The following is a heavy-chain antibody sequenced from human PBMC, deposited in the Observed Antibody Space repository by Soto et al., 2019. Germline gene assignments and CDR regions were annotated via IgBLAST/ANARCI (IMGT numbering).Heavy chain of an antibody. CDR3: ARRAGPIAVACTSAPPFDF. CDR1: GFTFSSYA. CDR2: ISYDGSNK. V-gene: IGHV3-30-3*01. Sequence: QVQLVESGGGVVQPGRSLRLSCAASGFTFSSYAMHWVRQAPGKGLEWVAVISYDGSNKYYADSVKGRFTISRDNSKNTPYLQMNSLGGEDKAGYYCARRAGPIAVACTSAPPFDFWGQGTLVNGSS. D-gene: IGHD6-19*01. J-gene: IGHJ4*02.